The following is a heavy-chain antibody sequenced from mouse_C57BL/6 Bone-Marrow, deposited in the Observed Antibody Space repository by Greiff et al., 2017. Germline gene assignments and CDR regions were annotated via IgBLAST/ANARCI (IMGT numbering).Heavy chain of an antibody. Sequence: EVQLKESGPELVRPGASVKLSCTASGFNFKDDYMHWVKQRPGQGLEWIGWIDPENGDTEYASKFPGKATITADTSSNTAFLQLSSLTIEETAVADCNTGRLAGAWFAYWGQGTLVTVSA. CDR2: IDPENGDT. CDR1: GFNFKDDY. V-gene: IGHV14-4*01. J-gene: IGHJ3*01. CDR3: NTGRLAGAWFAY.